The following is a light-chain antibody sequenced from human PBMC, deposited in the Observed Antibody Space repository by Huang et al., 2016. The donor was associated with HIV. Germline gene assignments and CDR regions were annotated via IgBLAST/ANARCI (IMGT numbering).Light chain of an antibody. CDR2: GAS. V-gene: IGKV3D-15*01. CDR1: QSVGTN. CDR3: QQYNKCPPA. J-gene: IGKJ2*01. Sequence: EILMTQSPATLSVSSGGNATMSCRASQSVGTNLAWYQQRLGQAPSLLLNGASTRATGTPARFSGSGSGTEFTLTISGLQPEDFAIYICQQYNKCPPAFGQGTKLEIK.